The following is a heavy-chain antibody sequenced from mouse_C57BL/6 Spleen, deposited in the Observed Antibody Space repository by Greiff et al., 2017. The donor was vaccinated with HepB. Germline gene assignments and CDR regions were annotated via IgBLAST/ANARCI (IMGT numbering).Heavy chain of an antibody. CDR1: GFTFSSYA. CDR2: ISDGGSYT. CDR3: ATTMASYYAMDY. Sequence: EVQLQESGGGLVKPGGSLKLSCAASGFTFSSYAMSWVRQTPEKRLEWVATISDGGSYTYYPDNVKGRFTISRDNAKNNLYLQMSHLKSEDTAMYYCATTMASYYAMDYWGQGTSVTVSS. D-gene: IGHD2-1*01. J-gene: IGHJ4*01. V-gene: IGHV5-4*01.